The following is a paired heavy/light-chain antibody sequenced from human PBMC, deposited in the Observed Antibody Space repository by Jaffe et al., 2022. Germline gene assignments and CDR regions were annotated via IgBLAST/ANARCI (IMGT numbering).Light chain of an antibody. CDR1: SSDVGGYNY. CDR2: DVS. CDR3: SSYTSSSTLDWV. V-gene: IGLV2-14*03. J-gene: IGLJ3*02. Sequence: QSALTQPASVSGSPGQSITISCTGTSSDVGGYNYVSWYQQHPGKAPKLMIYDVSNRPSGVSNRFSGSKSGNTASLTISGLQAEDEADYYCSSYTSSSTLDWVFGGGTKLTVL.
Heavy chain of an antibody. V-gene: IGHV1-69*08. CDR2: IIPILGIA. J-gene: IGHJ4*02. CDR1: GGTFSSYT. Sequence: QVQLVQSGAEVKKPGSSVKVSCKASGGTFSSYTISWVRQAPGQGLEWMGRIIPILGIANYAQKFQGRVTITADKSTSTAYMELSSLRSEDTAVYYCARDFRGLGSGSYYMPLDYWGQGTLVTVSS. CDR3: ARDFRGLGSGSYYMPLDY. D-gene: IGHD3-10*01.